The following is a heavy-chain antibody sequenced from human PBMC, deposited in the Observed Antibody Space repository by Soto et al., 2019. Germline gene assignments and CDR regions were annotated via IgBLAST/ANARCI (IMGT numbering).Heavy chain of an antibody. CDR1: GYTFTGYY. CDR3: AREKWEQTYYYGMDV. J-gene: IGHJ6*04. CDR2: INPNSGGT. D-gene: IGHD1-26*01. Sequence: ASVKVSCKASGYTFTGYYMHWVRQAPGQGLEWMGWINPNSGGTNYAQKFQGRVTMTRDTSISTAYMELSRLRSDDTAVYYCAREKWEQTYYYGMDVWGEGTPVTVYS. V-gene: IGHV1-2*02.